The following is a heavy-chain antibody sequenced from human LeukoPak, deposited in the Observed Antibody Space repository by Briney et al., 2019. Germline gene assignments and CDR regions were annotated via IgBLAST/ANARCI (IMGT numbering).Heavy chain of an antibody. D-gene: IGHD2-15*01. CDR2: SYTSGST. CDR3: ARDLGYCSGGSCLGWFDP. Sequence: PSDTMSLTCTVSVGSISSYYCSWLRQPAGNGLERIGRSYTSGSTNYNPSLMSRGTISVDTSKNQFSLKLSSVTAADTAVYYCARDLGYCSGGSCLGWFDPWGQGTLVRVSS. J-gene: IGHJ5*02. CDR1: VGSISSYY. V-gene: IGHV4-4*07.